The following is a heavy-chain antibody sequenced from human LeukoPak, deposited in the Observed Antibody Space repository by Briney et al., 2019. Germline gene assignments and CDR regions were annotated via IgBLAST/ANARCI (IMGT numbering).Heavy chain of an antibody. CDR2: ISAYNGNT. V-gene: IGHV1-18*01. CDR1: GYTFTSYG. D-gene: IGHD6-13*01. Sequence: ASVKVSCKASGYTFTSYGISWVRRAPGQGLEWMGWISAYNGNTNYAQKLQGRVTMTTDTSTSTAYMELRSLRSDDTAVYYCARVGYSSSWKKNWFDPWGQGTLVTVSS. CDR3: ARVGYSSSWKKNWFDP. J-gene: IGHJ5*02.